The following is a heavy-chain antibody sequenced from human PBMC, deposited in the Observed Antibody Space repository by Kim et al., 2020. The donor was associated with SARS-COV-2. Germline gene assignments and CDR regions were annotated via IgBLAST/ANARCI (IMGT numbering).Heavy chain of an antibody. Sequence: GGSLRLSCAASGFTFSSYEMNWVRQAPGKGLEWVSYISSSGSTIYYADSVKGRFTISRDNAKNSLYLQMNSLRAEDTAVYYCARSTVVPAAMYYYYGMDVWGQGTTLTVSS. CDR3: ARSTVVPAAMYYYYGMDV. CDR1: GFTFSSYE. J-gene: IGHJ6*02. D-gene: IGHD2-2*01. CDR2: ISSSGSTI. V-gene: IGHV3-48*03.